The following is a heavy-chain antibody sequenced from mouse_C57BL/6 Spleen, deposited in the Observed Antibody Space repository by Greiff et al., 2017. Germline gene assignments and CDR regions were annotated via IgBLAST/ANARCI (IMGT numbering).Heavy chain of an antibody. Sequence: VQLQQSGAELAKPAPSVKLSCKASGYTFTSYWMHWVNQGPGQGLEWIGYICPGSGNNKNNQKFKDKATLTADKSSSTAYMQLSSLAYEDSAVYYCARSDLLLLAGFAYWGQGTLVTVSA. CDR1: GYTFTSYW. V-gene: IGHV1-7*01. D-gene: IGHD1-1*01. CDR3: ARSDLLLLAGFAY. CDR2: ICPGSGNN. J-gene: IGHJ3*01.